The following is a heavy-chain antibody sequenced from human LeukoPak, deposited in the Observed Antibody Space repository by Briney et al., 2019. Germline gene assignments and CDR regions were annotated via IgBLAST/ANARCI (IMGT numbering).Heavy chain of an antibody. J-gene: IGHJ5*02. CDR3: ARGYGSGSNWFDP. D-gene: IGHD3-10*01. Sequence: PSETLSLTCTVSGGSISTYYWSWIRQPAGKDLEWIGHIYSSGSTNYNPSLKSRVTMSVDTSKNQFSLKLNSVTAADTAVYYCARGYGSGSNWFDPWGQGTLVIVSS. V-gene: IGHV4-4*07. CDR2: IYSSGST. CDR1: GGSISTYY.